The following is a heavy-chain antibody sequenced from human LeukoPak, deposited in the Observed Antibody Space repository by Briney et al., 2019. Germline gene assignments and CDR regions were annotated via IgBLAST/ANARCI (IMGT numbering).Heavy chain of an antibody. CDR2: ISAYNGNT. Sequence: VSVKVSCKASGYTFTSYGISWVRQAPGQGLECMGWISAYNGNTNYAQKLQGRVTMTTDTSTSTAYMELRSLRSDDTAVYYCARWGPLDYYMDVWGKGTTVTVSS. D-gene: IGHD7-27*01. CDR1: GYTFTSYG. CDR3: ARWGPLDYYMDV. V-gene: IGHV1-18*01. J-gene: IGHJ6*03.